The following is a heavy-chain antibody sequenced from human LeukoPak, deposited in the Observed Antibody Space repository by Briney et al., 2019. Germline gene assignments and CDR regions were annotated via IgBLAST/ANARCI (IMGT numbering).Heavy chain of an antibody. CDR2: IYYSGST. V-gene: IGHV4-30-4*01. D-gene: IGHD3-16*01. CDR3: AIKRGQGLDY. J-gene: IGHJ4*02. Sequence: SETLSLTCTVSGASISSDNYSWSWIRQPPWKGLEWIGYIYYSGSTSYNPSLKSRLTISIDTSKNQFSLKLSSVTAADTAVYYCAIKRGQGLDYWGQGTLVTVSS. CDR1: GASISSDNYS.